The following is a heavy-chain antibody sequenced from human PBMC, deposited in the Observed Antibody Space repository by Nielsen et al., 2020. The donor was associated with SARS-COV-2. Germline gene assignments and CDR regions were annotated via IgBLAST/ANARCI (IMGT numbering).Heavy chain of an antibody. V-gene: IGHV3-9*01. CDR1: GFTFDDYA. Sequence: SLKISCAASGFTFDDYAMHWVRQAPGKGLEWVSGISWNSGSIGYADSVKGRFTISRDNAKNSLYLQMNSLKTEDTAVYYCTTDLPPFGLRTYFDYWGQGILVTVSS. CDR3: TTDLPPFGLRTYFDY. CDR2: ISWNSGSI. D-gene: IGHD4-17*01. J-gene: IGHJ4*02.